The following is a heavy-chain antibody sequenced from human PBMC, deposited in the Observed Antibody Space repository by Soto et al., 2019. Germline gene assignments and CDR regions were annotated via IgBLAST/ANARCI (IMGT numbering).Heavy chain of an antibody. J-gene: IGHJ3*02. CDR1: GDSVSSNSAA. V-gene: IGHV6-1*01. CDR2: TYYRSKWLT. D-gene: IGHD3-9*01. CDR3: ARDPGLGHAFDI. Sequence: SQTLSLTCAISGDSVSSNSAAWNWIRQCPSRGLGWLGRTYYRSKWLTGYAVSVESRITINPDTSKNQFSLQLTSVTPEDTALYYCARDPGLGHAFDIWGQGTMVTVAS.